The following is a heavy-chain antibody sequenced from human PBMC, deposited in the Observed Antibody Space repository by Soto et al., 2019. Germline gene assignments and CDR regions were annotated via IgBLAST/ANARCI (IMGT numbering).Heavy chain of an antibody. CDR3: ARVYSSSWLYNWFDP. CDR2: IYYSGST. Sequence: QVQLQESGPGLVKPSQTLSLTCTVSGGSISSGDYYWSWIRQPPGKGLEWIGYIYYSGSTYYNPSLKSRVTISVDKSKNQFSLKLSSVTAADTAVYYCARVYSSSWLYNWFDPWGQGTLVTVSS. J-gene: IGHJ5*02. D-gene: IGHD6-13*01. V-gene: IGHV4-30-4*01. CDR1: GGSISSGDYY.